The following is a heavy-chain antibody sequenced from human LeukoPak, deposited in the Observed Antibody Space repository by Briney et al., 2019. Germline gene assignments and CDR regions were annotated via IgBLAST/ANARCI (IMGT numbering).Heavy chain of an antibody. J-gene: IGHJ6*04. CDR3: ARDRFKGSRHYYYYGMDV. CDR2: IYYSGST. Sequence: SETLSLTCTVSGGSISSYYWSWIRQPPGKGLEWIGYIYYSGSTNYNPSLKSRVTISVDTSKNQFSLKLSSVTAADTAVYYCARDRFKGSRHYYYYGMDVWGKGTTVTVSS. CDR1: GGSISSYY. V-gene: IGHV4-59*01.